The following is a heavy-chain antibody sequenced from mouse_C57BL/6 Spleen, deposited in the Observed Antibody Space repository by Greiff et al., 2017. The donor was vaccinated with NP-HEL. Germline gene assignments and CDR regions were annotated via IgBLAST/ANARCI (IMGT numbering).Heavy chain of an antibody. V-gene: IGHV1S81*02. CDR2: INPSNGRT. J-gene: IGHJ2*01. Sequence: VQLQQSGAELVNPGASVNLSCKASGYTLTSYWMHWVKQRPGKGLEWIGEINPSNGRTNYNEKFKSKATLTVDKSSSTAYMQLSSPTSEDSAVYYCARLLINVDYWGQGTTLTVSS. CDR1: GYTLTSYW. CDR3: ARLLINVDY. D-gene: IGHD2-1*01.